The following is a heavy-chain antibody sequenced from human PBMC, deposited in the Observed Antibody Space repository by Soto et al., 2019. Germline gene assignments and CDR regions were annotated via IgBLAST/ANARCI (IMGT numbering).Heavy chain of an antibody. J-gene: IGHJ4*02. CDR1: GFTFSSYW. CDR2: INGDGSRT. CDR3: ARDPGQAGTWNYFDY. D-gene: IGHD6-13*01. Sequence: EVQLVESGGGLVQPGGSLRLSCVASGFTFSSYWMDWVRLAPGEGLVCVSRINGDGSRTSYADSVKGRFTISRDNAKNTLYLQMNSLRAEDTAVYYCARDPGQAGTWNYFDYWGQGTLVTVSS. V-gene: IGHV3-74*01.